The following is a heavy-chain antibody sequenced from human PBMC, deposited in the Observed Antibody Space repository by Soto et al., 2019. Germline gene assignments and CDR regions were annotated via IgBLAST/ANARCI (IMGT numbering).Heavy chain of an antibody. CDR2: VSVPSGDT. CDR1: GYSFSSFG. CDR3: ARADYYGSGGDY. D-gene: IGHD3-10*01. J-gene: IGHJ4*02. Sequence: KVSCHASGYSFSSFGISWVRQAPGQGLEWVGWVSVPSGDTSSAQNFQGRVTVTTDTSTSTAYMEVGSLRAEDTAVYYCARADYYGSGGDYWGQGTLVTVSS. V-gene: IGHV1-18*01.